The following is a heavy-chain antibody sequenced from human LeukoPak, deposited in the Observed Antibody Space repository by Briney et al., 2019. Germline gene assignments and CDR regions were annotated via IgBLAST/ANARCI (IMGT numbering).Heavy chain of an antibody. CDR1: GFSISSNGEG. J-gene: IGHJ4*02. Sequence: SGPTLVKPTQTLTLTCTFSGFSISSNGEGVAWIRQSPGKALEWLALIKSRLTITKDTSKNQVVLTMTNMDPVNTATYYCAHSPDYDFWSGSPTYYFDYWGQGTLVTVSS. CDR2: I. D-gene: IGHD3-3*01. V-gene: IGHV2-5*01. CDR3: AHSPDYDFWSGSPTYYFDY.